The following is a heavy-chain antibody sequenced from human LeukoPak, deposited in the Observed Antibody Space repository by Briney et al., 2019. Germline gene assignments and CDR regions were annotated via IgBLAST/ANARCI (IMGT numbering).Heavy chain of an antibody. CDR2: ISYDGSNK. D-gene: IGHD2-2*02. V-gene: IGHV3-30*18. Sequence: GGSLRLSCAASGFTFSSYGTHWVRQAPGRGLGWVAVISYDGSNKYYADSVKGRFTISGDNSKNTLYLQMNSLRAEDTAVYYCAKGYCSSTSCYKYYFDYWGQGTLVTVSS. CDR3: AKGYCSSTSCYKYYFDY. CDR1: GFTFSSYG. J-gene: IGHJ4*02.